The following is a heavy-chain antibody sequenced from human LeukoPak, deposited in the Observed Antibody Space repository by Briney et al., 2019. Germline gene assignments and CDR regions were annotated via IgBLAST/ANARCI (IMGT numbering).Heavy chain of an antibody. V-gene: IGHV3-33*01. J-gene: IGHJ4*02. Sequence: GRSLRLSCAASGFTFSSYGMHWVRQAPGKGLEWVAVIWYDGSNKYYADSVKGRFTISRDNSKNTLYLQMNSLRAEDTAVYYCARGNDILTAWGQGTLVTVSS. CDR3: ARGNDILTA. CDR1: GFTFSSYG. D-gene: IGHD3-9*01. CDR2: IWYDGSNK.